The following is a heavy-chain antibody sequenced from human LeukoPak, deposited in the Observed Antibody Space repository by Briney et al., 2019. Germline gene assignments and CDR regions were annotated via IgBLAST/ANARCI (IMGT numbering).Heavy chain of an antibody. D-gene: IGHD1-26*01. CDR1: GYTFTSYY. CDR2: INPSGGST. CDR3: ARDYSGTYFDS. V-gene: IGHV1-46*01. Sequence: ASVTASCKASGYTFTSYYMHWVRQAPGQGLEWMGIINPSGGSTSYAQKFQGRVTMTRDTSTSTVYMELSSLRSEDTAVYYCARDYSGTYFDSWGQGTLVTVSS. J-gene: IGHJ4*02.